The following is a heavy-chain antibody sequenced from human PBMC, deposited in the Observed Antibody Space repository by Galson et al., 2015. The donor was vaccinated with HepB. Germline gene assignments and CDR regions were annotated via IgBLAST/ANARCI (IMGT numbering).Heavy chain of an antibody. CDR2: ISGNGDST. D-gene: IGHD5-18*01. J-gene: IGHJ5*01. CDR1: GFAFGTHD. Sequence: SLRLSCAASGFAFGTHDMGWVRQAPGRGLEWVSGISGNGDSTFYADSVKGRFTVSRDNSNNMLYLQMNRLRAEDAGLYFCAKGYGLVDSWGQGTTVTVSS. V-gene: IGHV3-23*01. CDR3: AKGYGLVDS.